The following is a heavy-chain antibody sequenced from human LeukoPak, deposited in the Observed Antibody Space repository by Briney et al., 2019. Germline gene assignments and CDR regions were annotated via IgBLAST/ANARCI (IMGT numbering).Heavy chain of an antibody. J-gene: IGHJ4*02. V-gene: IGHV1-69*05. D-gene: IGHD3-22*01. Sequence: SVKVSCKASAGTFSSYAISWVRQAPGQGLEWMGGIIPIFGTANYAQKFQGRVTITTDESTSTAYMELSSLRSEDTAVYYCARRRLSSGYYYFDYWGQGTLVTVSS. CDR3: ARRRLSSGYYYFDY. CDR2: IIPIFGTA. CDR1: AGTFSSYA.